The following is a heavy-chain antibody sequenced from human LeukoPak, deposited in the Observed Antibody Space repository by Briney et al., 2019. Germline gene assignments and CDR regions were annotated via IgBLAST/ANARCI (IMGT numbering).Heavy chain of an antibody. CDR2: ISGSGGST. J-gene: IGHJ3*02. Sequence: GGSLRLSCVASGFTFSNYAMSWVRQAPGKGLEWVSAISGSGGSTYYADSVKGRFTISRDNSKNTLYLQMNSLRAEDTAVYYCAKDLGTMVRGVADAFDIWGQGTMVTVSS. CDR3: AKDLGTMVRGVADAFDI. D-gene: IGHD3-10*01. CDR1: GFTFSNYA. V-gene: IGHV3-23*01.